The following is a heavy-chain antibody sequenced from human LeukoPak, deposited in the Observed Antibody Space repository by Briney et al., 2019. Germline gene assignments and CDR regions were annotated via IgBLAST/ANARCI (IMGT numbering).Heavy chain of an antibody. V-gene: IGHV4-34*01. CDR1: GESFSGYY. J-gene: IGHJ6*03. CDR2: INHSGST. Sequence: SETLSLTCAVYGESFSGYYWIWIRQPPGKGLEWIGEINHSGSTNCNPSLKSRVTISVDMSKNQFSLKLSSVTAADTAVYYCARRGRFLGYMDVWGKGTTVTVSS. CDR3: ARRGRFLGYMDV. D-gene: IGHD3-3*01.